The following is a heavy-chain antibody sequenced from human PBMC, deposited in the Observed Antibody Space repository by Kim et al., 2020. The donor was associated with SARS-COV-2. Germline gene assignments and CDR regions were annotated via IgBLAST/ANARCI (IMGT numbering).Heavy chain of an antibody. J-gene: IGHJ3*02. CDR1: GFTFSSYA. D-gene: IGHD1-26*01. CDR2: ISYDGSNK. V-gene: IGHV3-30-3*01. CDR3: AREVGKELLADAFDI. Sequence: GGSLRLSCAASGFTFSSYAMHWVRQAPGKGLEWVAVISYDGSNKYYADSVKGRFTISRDNSKNTLYLQMNSLRAEDTAVYYCAREVGKELLADAFDIWGQGTMVTVSS.